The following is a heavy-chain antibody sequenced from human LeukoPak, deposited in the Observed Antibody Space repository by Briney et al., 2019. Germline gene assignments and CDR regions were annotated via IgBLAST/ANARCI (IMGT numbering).Heavy chain of an antibody. CDR1: GFTFSSYW. CDR3: ARDLWQRGRGGWFDP. CDR2: INSDGSST. Sequence: GGSLRLSCAASGFTFSSYWMHWVRQAPGRGLVWVSRINSDGSSTSYADSVKGRFTISRDNAKNTLYLQMNSLRAEDTAVYYCARDLWQRGRGGWFDPWGQGTLVTVSS. V-gene: IGHV3-74*01. D-gene: IGHD6-25*01. J-gene: IGHJ5*02.